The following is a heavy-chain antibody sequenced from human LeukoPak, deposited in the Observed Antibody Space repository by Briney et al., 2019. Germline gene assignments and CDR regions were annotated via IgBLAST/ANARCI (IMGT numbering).Heavy chain of an antibody. CDR2: INHSGNT. D-gene: IGHD3-22*01. Sequence: SETLSLTCAVSGGSFSTNHWSWIRQPPGKGLQWIGEINHSGNTNYNPSLKSRVIISVDTSKNQFSLNVTSVTAADTAVYYCARAHKYFYDTYGENDYWGQGTLVTVSS. J-gene: IGHJ4*02. CDR1: GGSFSTNH. V-gene: IGHV4-34*01. CDR3: ARAHKYFYDTYGENDY.